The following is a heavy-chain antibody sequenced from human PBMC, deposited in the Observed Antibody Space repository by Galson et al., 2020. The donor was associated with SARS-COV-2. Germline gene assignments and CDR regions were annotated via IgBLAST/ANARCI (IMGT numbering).Heavy chain of an antibody. V-gene: IGHV1-18*01. CDR2: ISAYNGNT. J-gene: IGHJ6*02. CDR3: ARDYHSLGRPQELVPGYYYYGMDV. D-gene: IGHD6-13*01. CDR1: GYTFTSYG. Sequence: ASVKVSCKASGYTFTSYGISWVRQAPGQGLEWMGWISAYNGNTNYAQKLQGRVTMTTDTSTSTAYMELRSLRSDDTAVYYCARDYHSLGRPQELVPGYYYYGMDVWGQGTTVTVSS.